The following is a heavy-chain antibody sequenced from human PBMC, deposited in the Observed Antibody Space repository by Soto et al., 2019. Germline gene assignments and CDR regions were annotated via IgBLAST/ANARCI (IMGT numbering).Heavy chain of an antibody. CDR1: GGSISSSSYY. V-gene: IGHV4-39*01. CDR2: IYYSGST. D-gene: IGHD1-7*01. CDR3: ARRGIYNWNFKRAFDI. Sequence: QLQLQESGPGLVKPSETLSLTCTVSGGSISSSSYYWGWIRQPPGKGLEWIGSIYYSGSTYYNPSLKSRVTISVDTSKNQFSLKLSSVTAADTAVYYCARRGIYNWNFKRAFDIWGQGTMVTVSS. J-gene: IGHJ3*02.